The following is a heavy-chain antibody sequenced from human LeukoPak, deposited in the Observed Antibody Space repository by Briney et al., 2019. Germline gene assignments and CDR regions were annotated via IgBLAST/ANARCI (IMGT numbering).Heavy chain of an antibody. Sequence: ASVKVSCKASGYTFTTYDINWVRQASGQGLEWMGWMSPNSGNTGYAQKFQGRVTMTRNTSISTAYMDLSRLRSEDTAVYYCARGPSASRGVDEPTMDVWGRGTTVIVSS. D-gene: IGHD3-3*01. J-gene: IGHJ6*03. CDR1: GYTFTTYD. CDR2: MSPNSGNT. CDR3: ARGPSASRGVDEPTMDV. V-gene: IGHV1-8*01.